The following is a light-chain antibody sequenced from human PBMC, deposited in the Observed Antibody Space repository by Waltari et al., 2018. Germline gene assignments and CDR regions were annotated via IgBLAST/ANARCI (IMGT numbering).Light chain of an antibody. CDR1: QGITSY. J-gene: IGKJ5*01. V-gene: IGKV1-9*01. CDR3: QQVNSYPIT. Sequence: DIQLTQSPSFLSASVVDRVTITCRASQGITSYLAWYQQKPGKAPKLLIYAASTLQSGVPSRFSGSGSGTEFTLTFSSLQPEDFATYYCQQVNSYPITFGQGTRLEIK. CDR2: AAS.